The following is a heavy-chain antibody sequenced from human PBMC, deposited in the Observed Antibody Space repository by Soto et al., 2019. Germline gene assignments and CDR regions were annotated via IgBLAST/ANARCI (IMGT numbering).Heavy chain of an antibody. V-gene: IGHV4-59*02. CDR3: ATGRGGYATPY. Sequence: QVQLEESGPGLVKPSETLSLACSVSGASVTTYYWNWIRQPPGKRLEWIGHMYYGGNTDYNPSLKGRVSFSVDTSKNQFSLNLTSLTAADTAVYYCATGRGGYATPYWGQGILGVVSS. CDR2: MYYGGNT. D-gene: IGHD5-12*01. CDR1: GASVTTYY. J-gene: IGHJ4*02.